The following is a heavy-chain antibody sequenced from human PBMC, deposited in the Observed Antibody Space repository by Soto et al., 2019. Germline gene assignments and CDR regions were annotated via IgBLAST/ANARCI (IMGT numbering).Heavy chain of an antibody. CDR1: NFSLSTSGVA. J-gene: IGHJ4*02. D-gene: IGHD3-22*01. CDR3: ALMYYFESGTHY. V-gene: IGHV2-5*02. CDR2: IYGDDDK. Sequence: ESGPTLVNPTQTLTLTRTFSNFSLSTSGVAVAWIRQPPGQALEWLALIYGDDDKRYSPSLKSRLTITKDTSRNQVVLTMTNMDPMDTATFYCALMYYFESGTHYWCPAILVTVSS.